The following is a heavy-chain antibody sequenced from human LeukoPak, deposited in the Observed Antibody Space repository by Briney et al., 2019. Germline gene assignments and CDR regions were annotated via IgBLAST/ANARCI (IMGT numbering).Heavy chain of an antibody. V-gene: IGHV4-59*08. CDR3: ARRGCSGGSCQSGIAFDI. CDR1: GGSINSYY. D-gene: IGHD2-15*01. CDR2: IYYTGST. Sequence: SETLSLTCTASGGSINSYYWSWIRQPPGKGLEWIGSIYYTGSTNYNPSLKSRVTISVDTSKTQFSLKLTSVTAADTAVYYCARRGCSGGSCQSGIAFDIWGQGTIVTFSS. J-gene: IGHJ3*02.